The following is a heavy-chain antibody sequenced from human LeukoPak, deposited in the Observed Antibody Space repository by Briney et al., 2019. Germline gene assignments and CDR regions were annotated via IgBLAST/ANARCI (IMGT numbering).Heavy chain of an antibody. J-gene: IGHJ4*02. CDR2: IFSGGST. Sequence: GGSLRLSCAASGFTVSSNYMSWVRQVPGKGLEWVSVIFSGGSTYYADSVNGRFTISRDNSKNTLYLQMNRLRGEDTAVYYCARVPYSSGWYFDYWGQGTLVTVSS. D-gene: IGHD6-19*01. CDR3: ARVPYSSGWYFDY. CDR1: GFTVSSNY. V-gene: IGHV3-53*01.